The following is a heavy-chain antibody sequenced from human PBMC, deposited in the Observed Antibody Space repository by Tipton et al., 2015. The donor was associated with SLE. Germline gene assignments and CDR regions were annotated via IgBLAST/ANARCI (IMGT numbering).Heavy chain of an antibody. CDR1: GFEFGDCA. V-gene: IGHV3-9*01. J-gene: IGHJ4*02. D-gene: IGHD3-10*01. CDR2: ISWDSDES. Sequence: SLRLSCAASGFEFGDCAMHWVRQAPGKGLEWVSGISWDSDESNYADSVRGRFTISRDNDKSALYLHMSGLRPEDTAFYYCATDMDSFGSQSALEYWGQGILVTVSS. CDR3: ATDMDSFGSQSALEY.